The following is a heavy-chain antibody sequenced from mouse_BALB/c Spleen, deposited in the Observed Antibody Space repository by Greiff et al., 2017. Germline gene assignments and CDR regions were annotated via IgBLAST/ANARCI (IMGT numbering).Heavy chain of an antibody. V-gene: IGHV3-8*02. CDR3: ASRGDSSGYVGAMDY. D-gene: IGHD3-2*01. Sequence: EVKLMESGPSLVKPSQTLSLTCSVTGDSITSGYWNWIRKFPGNKLEYMGYISYSGSTYYNPSLKSRISITRDTSKNQYYLQLNSVTTEDTATYYCASRGDSSGYVGAMDYWGQGTSVTVSS. CDR2: ISYSGST. CDR1: GDSITSGY. J-gene: IGHJ4*01.